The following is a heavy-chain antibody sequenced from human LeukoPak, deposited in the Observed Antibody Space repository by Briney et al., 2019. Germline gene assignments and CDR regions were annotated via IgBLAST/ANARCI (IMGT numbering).Heavy chain of an antibody. D-gene: IGHD1-26*01. Sequence: GGSLRLSCAASGFTFRNYWMGWVRQAPGKGLEWVSYISSSGSTIYYADSVKGRFTISRDNAKNSLYLQMNSLRAEDTAVYYCARRSGSYYFDYWGQGTLVTVSS. CDR3: ARRSGSYYFDY. CDR2: ISSSGSTI. J-gene: IGHJ4*02. V-gene: IGHV3-11*01. CDR1: GFTFRNYW.